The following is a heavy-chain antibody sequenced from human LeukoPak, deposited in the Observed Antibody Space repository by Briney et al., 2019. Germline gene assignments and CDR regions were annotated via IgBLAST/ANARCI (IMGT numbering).Heavy chain of an antibody. Sequence: MSSETLSLTCTVSAVSISSSSYYWGWIRQPPGKGLEWIGSIYYSGSTYYNPSLKSRVTISVDTSKNQFSLKLSSVTAADTAVYYCARLSLFSGSYFQHWGQGTLVTVSS. V-gene: IGHV4-39*01. CDR1: AVSISSSSYY. J-gene: IGHJ1*01. D-gene: IGHD1-26*01. CDR3: ARLSLFSGSYFQH. CDR2: IYYSGST.